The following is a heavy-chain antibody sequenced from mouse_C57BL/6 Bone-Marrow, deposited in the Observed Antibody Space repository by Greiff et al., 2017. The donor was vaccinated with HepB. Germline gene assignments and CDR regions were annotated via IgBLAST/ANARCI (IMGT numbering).Heavy chain of an antibody. CDR3: AREVYYYGSSYEYFDV. CDR1: GYTFTDYY. D-gene: IGHD1-1*01. V-gene: IGHV1-76*01. CDR2: IYPGSGNT. J-gene: IGHJ1*03. Sequence: QVQLQQSGAELVRPGASVKLSCKASGYTFTDYYINWVKQRPGQGLEWIARIYPGSGNTYYNEKFKGKATLTAEKSSSTAYMQLSSLTSEDSAVYFCAREVYYYGSSYEYFDVWGTGTTVTVSS.